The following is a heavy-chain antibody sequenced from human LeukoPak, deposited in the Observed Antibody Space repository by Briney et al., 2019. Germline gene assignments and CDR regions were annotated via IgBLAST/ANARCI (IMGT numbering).Heavy chain of an antibody. CDR1: GYTFTGYY. V-gene: IGHV1-2*06. CDR3: ARAGRYCSGGSCYYIY. D-gene: IGHD2-15*01. CDR2: LNPNSGGT. Sequence: ASVKVSCKASGYTFTGYYMHWARQAPGQGLEWMGRLNPNSGGTNYAQKFQGRVTMTRDTSISTAYMELSRLRSDDTAVYYCARAGRYCSGGSCYYIYWGQGTLVTVSS. J-gene: IGHJ4*02.